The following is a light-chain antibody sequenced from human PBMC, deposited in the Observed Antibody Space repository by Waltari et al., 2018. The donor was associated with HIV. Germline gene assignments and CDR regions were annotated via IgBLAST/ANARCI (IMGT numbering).Light chain of an antibody. Sequence: QSVLTQPPSVSGAPGQRVTISCTVSSSNIGAGYDLHWSQQLPGTAPKLLIYGNSNRPSGVPDRFSGSKSGTSASLAITGLQAEDEADYYCQSYDTSLSGNYVFGTGTKVTVL. CDR2: GNS. J-gene: IGLJ1*01. V-gene: IGLV1-40*01. CDR3: QSYDTSLSGNYV. CDR1: SSNIGAGYD.